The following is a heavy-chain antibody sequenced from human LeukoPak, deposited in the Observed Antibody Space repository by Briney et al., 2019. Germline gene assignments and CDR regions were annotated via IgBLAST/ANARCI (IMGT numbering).Heavy chain of an antibody. V-gene: IGHV1-46*01. CDR3: ARGGSYSSGWYGAFDY. D-gene: IGHD6-19*01. J-gene: IGHJ4*02. Sequence: ASVKVSCKASGYTFTSYYMHWVRQVPGQGLEWMGIINPSGGSTSYAQKFQGRVTMTRDMSTSTVYMELSSLRSEDTAVYYCARGGSYSSGWYGAFDYWGQGTLVTVSS. CDR1: GYTFTSYY. CDR2: INPSGGST.